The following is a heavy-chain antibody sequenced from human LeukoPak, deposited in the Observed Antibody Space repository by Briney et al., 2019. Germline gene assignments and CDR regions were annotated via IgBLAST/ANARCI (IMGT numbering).Heavy chain of an antibody. V-gene: IGHV4-59*01. CDR2: ISYTGNT. J-gene: IGHJ4*02. D-gene: IGHD5-18*01. CDR3: ARASKVGSYGYYFDY. CDR1: GGSISSYS. Sequence: PETLSLTCTVSGGSISSYSWSWIRQPPGKGLEWIGFISYTGNTNYNSSLKSRVAISVDTSKNQFSLKLNSVTAADTAVYYCARASKVGSYGYYFDYWGQGTLVTVSS.